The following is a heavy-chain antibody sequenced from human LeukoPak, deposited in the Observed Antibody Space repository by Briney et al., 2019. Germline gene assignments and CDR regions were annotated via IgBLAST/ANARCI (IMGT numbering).Heavy chain of an antibody. D-gene: IGHD3-10*01. CDR1: GYTFTGHY. CDR3: ARDRRDGDLDY. J-gene: IGHJ4*02. Sequence: ASVKVSCKASGYTFTGHYIYWVRQAPGQGLEWMGWINAKSGSTNYAQKFQGRVNMTRDTSISTAYMELSSLRSDDTAVYFCARDRRDGDLDYWGQGTLVTVSS. V-gene: IGHV1-2*02. CDR2: INAKSGST.